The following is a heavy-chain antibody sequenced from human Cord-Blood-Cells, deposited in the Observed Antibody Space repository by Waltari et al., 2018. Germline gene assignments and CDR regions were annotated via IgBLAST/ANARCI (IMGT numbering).Heavy chain of an antibody. CDR2: MNPNSGNT. D-gene: IGHD4-4*01. Sequence: QVQLVQSGAELKKPGASVKVSCKASGYTFTSYDINWARQATGQGLEWMGWMNPNSGNTGYAQKFQGRVTITRNTSISTAYMELSSLRSEDTAVYYCARGTTVTEDSAFDIWGQGTMVTVSS. V-gene: IGHV1-8*03. CDR3: ARGTTVTEDSAFDI. J-gene: IGHJ3*02. CDR1: GYTFTSYD.